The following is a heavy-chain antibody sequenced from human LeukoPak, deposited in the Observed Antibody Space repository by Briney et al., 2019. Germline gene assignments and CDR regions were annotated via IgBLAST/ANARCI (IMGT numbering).Heavy chain of an antibody. Sequence: SEALSLPFPVSGGPISTYYWSWIRQPPGKELEWIGYIYYTGSTSYNPSLKSRVAISVDTSKNQFSLKLSSVTAADTAVYYCARATSWSYYYMDVWAKGTTVTVSS. V-gene: IGHV4-59*01. CDR3: ARATSWSYYYMDV. CDR2: IYYTGST. CDR1: GGPISTYY. J-gene: IGHJ6*03.